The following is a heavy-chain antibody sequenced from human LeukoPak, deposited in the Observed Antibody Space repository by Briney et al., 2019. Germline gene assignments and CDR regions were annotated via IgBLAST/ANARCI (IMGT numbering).Heavy chain of an antibody. CDR3: ARLVTPIHFDL. CDR2: ISSSGRTI. Sequence: GGSLRLSCAASGFTFSSYEMNWVRQAPGKGLEWVSYISSSGRTIYNADSVKGRFTISRDNAKNSLYLQMNSLRAEDTAVYYCARLVTPIHFDLWGRGTLVTVSS. V-gene: IGHV3-48*03. J-gene: IGHJ2*01. CDR1: GFTFSSYE. D-gene: IGHD2-21*02.